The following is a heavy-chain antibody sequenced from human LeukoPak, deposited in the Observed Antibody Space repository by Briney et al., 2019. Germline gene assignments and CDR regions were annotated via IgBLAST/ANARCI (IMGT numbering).Heavy chain of an antibody. Sequence: SVKVSCKASGGTFSSYAISWVRQAPGQGLEWMGGIIPIFGTANYAQKFQGRVTMTRNTSINTAYMELSSLRSEDTAVYYCARVQQYQLLYFWSRVGYYYYYGMDVWGQGTTVTVSS. V-gene: IGHV1-69*05. D-gene: IGHD2-2*02. CDR3: ARVQQYQLLYFWSRVGYYYYYGMDV. CDR2: IIPIFGTA. CDR1: GGTFSSYA. J-gene: IGHJ6*02.